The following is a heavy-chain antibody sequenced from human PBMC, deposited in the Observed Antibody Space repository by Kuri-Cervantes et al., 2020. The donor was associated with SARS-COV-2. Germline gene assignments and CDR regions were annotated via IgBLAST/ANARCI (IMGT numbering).Heavy chain of an antibody. CDR1: GGTFSSYA. CDR3: ARLVRSIAAPGSLLFDY. D-gene: IGHD6-6*01. V-gene: IGHV1-69*13. CDR2: IIPIFGTA. J-gene: IGHJ4*02. Sequence: SVKVSCKASGGTFSSYAISWVRQAPGQGLEWMGGIIPIFGTANYAQKFQGRVTITADESTSTAYMELRSLRSDDTAVYYCARLVRSIAAPGSLLFDYWGRGTLVTVSS.